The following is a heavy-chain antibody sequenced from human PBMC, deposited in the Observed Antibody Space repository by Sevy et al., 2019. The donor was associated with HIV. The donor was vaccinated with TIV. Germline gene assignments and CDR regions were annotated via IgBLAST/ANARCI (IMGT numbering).Heavy chain of an antibody. CDR3: ARDQGKDAPMDV. J-gene: IGHJ6*02. V-gene: IGHV3-33*01. CDR2: IWHDGKNK. D-gene: IGHD6-13*01. CDR1: GFTFRNYG. Sequence: GGSLRLSCVASGFTFRNYGMHWVRQAPGKGLEWVAVIWHDGKNKNYAESVKGRFTIFRDNSKNTLYQEMNSLRVEETAVFYCARDQGKDAPMDVWGQGTTVTVSS.